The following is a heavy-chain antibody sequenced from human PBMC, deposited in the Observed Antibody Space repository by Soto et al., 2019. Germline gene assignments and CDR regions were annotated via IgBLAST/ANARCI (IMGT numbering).Heavy chain of an antibody. CDR2: IVVGSGNT. CDR3: AAVAGYYDFWSGYYSTQDYYYYGMDV. V-gene: IGHV1-58*01. D-gene: IGHD3-3*01. Sequence: SVKVSCKASGFTFTSSAVQWVRQARGQRLEWIGWIVVGSGNTNYAQKFQERVTITRDVSTSTAYMELSSLRSEDTAVYYCAAVAGYYDFWSGYYSTQDYYYYGMDVWGQGTTVTVSS. J-gene: IGHJ6*02. CDR1: GFTFTSSA.